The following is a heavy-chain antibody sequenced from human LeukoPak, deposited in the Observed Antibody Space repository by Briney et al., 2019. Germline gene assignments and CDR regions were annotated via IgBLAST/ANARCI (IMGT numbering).Heavy chain of an antibody. D-gene: IGHD2-15*01. J-gene: IGHJ5*02. CDR1: GFTFSSYA. Sequence: GGSLRLSCAASGFTFSSYAVTWVRQAPGKVLEWVSTISGSGGSTYYADSVKGRFTISRDNSKNTLYLQMNSLRAEDTAVYYCAKDEYCSGGSCYSLPNNWFDPWGQGTLVTVSS. CDR3: AKDEYCSGGSCYSLPNNWFDP. V-gene: IGHV3-23*01. CDR2: ISGSGGST.